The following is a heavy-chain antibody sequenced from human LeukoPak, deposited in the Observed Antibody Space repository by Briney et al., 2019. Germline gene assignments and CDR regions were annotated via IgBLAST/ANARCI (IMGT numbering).Heavy chain of an antibody. CDR3: ARGIYGGNYFDY. V-gene: IGHV3-21*01. CDR1: GFTFSSYS. J-gene: IGHJ4*02. Sequence: GGSLRLSCAASGFTFSSYSMNWVRQAPGKGLEWVSSISSSSSYIYYADSVKGRFTISRDNAKNSLYLQMNSLRAEDTAVYYCARGIYGGNYFDYWGQGTLVTVSS. D-gene: IGHD4-23*01. CDR2: ISSSSSYI.